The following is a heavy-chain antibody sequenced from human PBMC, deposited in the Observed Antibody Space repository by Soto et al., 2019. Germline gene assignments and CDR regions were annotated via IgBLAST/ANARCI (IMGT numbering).Heavy chain of an antibody. Sequence: PSETLSLTCAVYGGSFSGYYWSWIRQPPGKGLEWIGEINHSGSTNYNPSLKSRVTISVDTSKNQFSLKLSSVTAADTAVYYCARGPIVVVPAAKYFQHWGQGTLVTVSS. CDR3: ARGPIVVVPAAKYFQH. V-gene: IGHV4-34*01. D-gene: IGHD2-2*01. J-gene: IGHJ1*01. CDR2: INHSGST. CDR1: GGSFSGYY.